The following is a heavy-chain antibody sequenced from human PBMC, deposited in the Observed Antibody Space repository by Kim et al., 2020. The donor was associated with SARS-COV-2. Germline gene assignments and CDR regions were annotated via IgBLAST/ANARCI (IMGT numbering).Heavy chain of an antibody. J-gene: IGHJ5*02. CDR3: ARWYCSSTSCYSGFVRWFDP. V-gene: IGHV1-3*01. CDR2: INAGNGNT. Sequence: ASVKVSCKASGYTFTSYAMHWVRQAPGQRLEWMGWINAGNGNTKYSQKFQGRVTITRDTSASTAYMELSSLRSEDTAVYYCARWYCSSTSCYSGFVRWFDPWGQGTLVTVSS. D-gene: IGHD2-2*02. CDR1: GYTFTSYA.